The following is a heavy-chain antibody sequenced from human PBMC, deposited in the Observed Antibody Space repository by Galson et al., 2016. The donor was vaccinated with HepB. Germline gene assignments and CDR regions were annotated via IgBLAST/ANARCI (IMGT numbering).Heavy chain of an antibody. D-gene: IGHD2/OR15-2a*01. CDR1: GFTFSTYG. V-gene: IGHV3-30*03. CDR3: ARDGISSLDQ. J-gene: IGHJ4*02. Sequence: SLRLSCAASGFTFSTYGMHWVRQAPGKGLEWVAVISYDGDTKYHADSVKGRFTISRDNSKNTLYLQMHRLRAEDTAIYYCARDGISSLDQWGQGILVTVSS. CDR2: ISYDGDTK.